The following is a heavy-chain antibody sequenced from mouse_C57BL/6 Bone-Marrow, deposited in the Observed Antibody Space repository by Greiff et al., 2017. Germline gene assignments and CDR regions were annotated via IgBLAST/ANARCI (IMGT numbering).Heavy chain of an antibody. CDR3: ALITTVVATGFDY. CDR2: IYPGSGST. J-gene: IGHJ2*01. V-gene: IGHV1-55*01. Sequence: QVQLQQPGAELVKPGASVKMSCKASGYTFTSYWLTWVKQRPGQGLEWIGDIYPGSGSTNYNEKFKSKATLTVDTSSSTAYMQLSSLTSEDSAVYYCALITTVVATGFDYWGQGTTLTVSS. D-gene: IGHD1-1*01. CDR1: GYTFTSYW.